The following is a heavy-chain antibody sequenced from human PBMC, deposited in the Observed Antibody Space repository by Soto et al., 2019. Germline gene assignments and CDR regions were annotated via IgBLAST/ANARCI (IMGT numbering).Heavy chain of an antibody. CDR2: INPNGGYT. J-gene: IGHJ4*02. V-gene: IGHV1-46*01. D-gene: IGHD2-15*01. CDR1: GYDFFKYN. Sequence: QVQLVQSGAEVKKPGASVKVSCKTSGYDFFKYNMHWVRQAPGQGLEWMGVINPNGGYTRHAQKFQGRVTMTRDTTTKRVYMELSGLTSADTAMYYCTRADSDVVMLPDVRPLFDLWGQGALVTVSS. CDR3: TRADSDVVMLPDVRPLFDL.